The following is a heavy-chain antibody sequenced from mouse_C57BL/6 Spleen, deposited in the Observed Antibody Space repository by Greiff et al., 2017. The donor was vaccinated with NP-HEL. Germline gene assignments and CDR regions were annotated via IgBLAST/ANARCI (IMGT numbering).Heavy chain of an antibody. CDR3: ARYLYYGSSWNYFDY. D-gene: IGHD1-1*01. CDR2: IDRSDSET. V-gene: IGHV1-52*01. J-gene: IGHJ2*01. Sequence: QVQLQQPGAELVRPGSSVKLSCKASGYTFTSYWMHWVKQRPIQGLEWIGNIDRSDSETHYNQKFKDKATLTVDKSSSTAYMQLSSLTSEDSAVYYCARYLYYGSSWNYFDYWGQGTTLTVSS. CDR1: GYTFTSYW.